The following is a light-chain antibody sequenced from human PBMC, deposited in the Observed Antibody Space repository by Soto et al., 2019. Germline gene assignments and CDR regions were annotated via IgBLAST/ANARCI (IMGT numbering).Light chain of an antibody. V-gene: IGKV3-20*01. CDR1: QSVSSSY. J-gene: IGKJ4*01. CDR3: QQYGSSPLT. Sequence: EIVLTQSPGTLSLSPGERATLSCRASQSVSSSYLAWYQQKPGQAPRLLIYGASSRATGIPDRFSGSGSGTDFTLTISRLEPEDFAVYYCQQYGSSPLTFGGRTKEEIK. CDR2: GAS.